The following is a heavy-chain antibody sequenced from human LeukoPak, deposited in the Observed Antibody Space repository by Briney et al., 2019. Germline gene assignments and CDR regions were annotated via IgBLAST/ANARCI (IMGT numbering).Heavy chain of an antibody. J-gene: IGHJ4*02. CDR2: VYYDGST. CDR3: ARQRAGGTWAFEH. D-gene: IGHD1-26*01. CDR1: RCSINRKRHYW. Sequence: SETLSLTCTVSRCSINRKRHYWWAWIRQPPGKGLEWIGSVYYDGSTYYKPSLKSRLTISVDMSKDQFSLNLTSVTAADTAVYFCARQRAGGTWAFEHWGQGTLLTVSS. V-gene: IGHV4-39*01.